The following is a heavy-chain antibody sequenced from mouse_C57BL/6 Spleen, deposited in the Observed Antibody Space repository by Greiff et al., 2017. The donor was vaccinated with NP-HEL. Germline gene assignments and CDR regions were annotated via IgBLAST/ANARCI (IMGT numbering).Heavy chain of an antibody. CDR3: AREGYGYDAFAY. CDR2: IYPGSGST. J-gene: IGHJ3*01. CDR1: GYTFTSYW. D-gene: IGHD2-2*01. V-gene: IGHV1-55*01. Sequence: VQLQQPGAELVKPGASVKMSCKASGYTFTSYWITWVKQRPGQGLEWIGDIYPGSGSTNYNEKFKSKATLTVDTSSSTAYMQLSSLTSEDSAVYYCAREGYGYDAFAYWGQGTLVTVSA.